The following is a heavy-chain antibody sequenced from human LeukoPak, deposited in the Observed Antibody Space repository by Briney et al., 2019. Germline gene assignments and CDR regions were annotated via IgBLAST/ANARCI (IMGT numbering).Heavy chain of an antibody. Sequence: PSETLSLTCTVSGDSISSYFWSWVRQPPGKGLEWIGYAYSSGRTNYNPSLKSRVTISVDRSKNQFSLKLSSVTAADTAVYYCASALSDYGDYSSYYYYIDVWGKGATVTVSS. CDR1: GDSISSYF. J-gene: IGHJ6*03. CDR2: AYSSGRT. D-gene: IGHD4-17*01. CDR3: ASALSDYGDYSSYYYYIDV. V-gene: IGHV4-4*09.